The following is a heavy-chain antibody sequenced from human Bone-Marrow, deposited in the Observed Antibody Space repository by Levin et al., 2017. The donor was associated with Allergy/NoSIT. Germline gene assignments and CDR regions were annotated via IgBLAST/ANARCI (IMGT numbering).Heavy chain of an antibody. V-gene: IGHV3-30*18. D-gene: IGHD3-10*01. J-gene: IGHJ4*02. CDR2: ISYDGSNK. CDR1: GFTFSSYG. CDR3: AKVWLGESLFDY. Sequence: GGSLRLSCAASGFTFSSYGMHWVRQAPGKGLEWVAVISYDGSNKYYADSVKGRFTISRDNSKNTLYLQMNSLRAEDTAVYYCAKVWLGESLFDYWGQGTLVTFSS.